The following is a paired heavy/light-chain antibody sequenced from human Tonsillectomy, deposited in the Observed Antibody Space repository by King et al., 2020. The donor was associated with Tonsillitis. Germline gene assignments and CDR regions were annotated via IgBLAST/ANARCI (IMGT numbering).Heavy chain of an antibody. J-gene: IGHJ5*02. CDR1: GGSISSGSYY. V-gene: IGHV4-61*02. Sequence: QVQLQESGPGLVKPSQTLSLTCTVSGGSISSGSYYWSWIRQPAGKGLEWIGRIYTSGSTNYNPSLKSRVTMSVDTSKNQFSLKLSSVTAADTAVYYCARDMGEYYDFWSGSPRDWFDPWGQGTLVTVSS. CDR2: IYTSGST. CDR3: ARDMGEYYDFWSGSPRDWFDP. D-gene: IGHD3-3*01.
Light chain of an antibody. CDR3: QQYGSSPLA. Sequence: EIVLTQSPGTLSLSPGERATLSCRASQSVSSSYLAWYQQKPGQAPRLLIYGASSRATGIPDRFSGSGSGTDFTLTISRLEPEDFAVYYCQQYGSSPLAFGQGTKVEIK. V-gene: IGKV3-20*01. J-gene: IGKJ1*01. CDR1: QSVSSSY. CDR2: GAS.